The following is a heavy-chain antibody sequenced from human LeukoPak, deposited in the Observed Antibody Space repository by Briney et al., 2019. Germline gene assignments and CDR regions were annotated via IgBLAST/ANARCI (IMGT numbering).Heavy chain of an antibody. V-gene: IGHV3-66*01. Sequence: GGSLRLSCAASGFTFRSYAMTWVRQAPGKGLEWVSVIYSGGSTYYADSVKGRFTISRDNSKNTLYLQMNSLRAEDTAVYYCARGGSSSWFDYWGQGTLVTVSS. CDR2: IYSGGST. J-gene: IGHJ4*02. CDR3: ARGGSSSWFDY. CDR1: GFTFRSYA. D-gene: IGHD6-13*01.